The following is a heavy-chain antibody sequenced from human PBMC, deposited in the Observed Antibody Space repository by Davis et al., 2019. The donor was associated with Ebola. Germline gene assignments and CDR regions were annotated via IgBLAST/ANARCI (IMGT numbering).Heavy chain of an antibody. CDR1: GFTVNSNY. V-gene: IGHV3-66*01. J-gene: IGHJ3*02. Sequence: GGSLRLSCAASGFTVNSNYMSWVRQAPGKGLEWVSVIYSGVSTYYADSVKGRFTISRDNSKNTLYLQMNSLRAEDTAVYYCARLYSGTYYKAFGIWGQGTMVTVSS. CDR2: IYSGVST. CDR3: ARLYSGTYYKAFGI. D-gene: IGHD1-26*01.